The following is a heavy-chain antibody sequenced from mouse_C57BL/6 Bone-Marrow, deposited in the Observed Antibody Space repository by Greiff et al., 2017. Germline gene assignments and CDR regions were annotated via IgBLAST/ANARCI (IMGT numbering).Heavy chain of an antibody. CDR2: MYPNGGSP. V-gene: IGHV1-64*01. CDR3: ARSYDYDDYTMYY. Sequence: QVQLQQPGAELVKPGASVKLSCKASGYTFTNYWMNWVKQRPGQGLEWIGMMYPNGGSPDYNEKFKSEATLSVDKSSRTAYMELSSLTSEDSAVYYCARSYDYDDYTMYYGGQGTSVTVSS. CDR1: GYTFTNYW. D-gene: IGHD2-4*01. J-gene: IGHJ4*01.